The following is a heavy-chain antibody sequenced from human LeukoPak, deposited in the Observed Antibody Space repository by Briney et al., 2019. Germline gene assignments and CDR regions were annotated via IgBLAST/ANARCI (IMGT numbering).Heavy chain of an antibody. D-gene: IGHD3-10*01. CDR3: AKDLVIIVY. Sequence: PGGSLRLSCAASGFTFSSYEMNWVRQAPGKGLEWVSYISSSGSTIYYADSVKGRFTISRDNSKNTLDLQMNSLRAEDTALYYCAKDLVIIVYWGQGTLVTVSS. J-gene: IGHJ4*02. V-gene: IGHV3-48*03. CDR2: ISSSGSTI. CDR1: GFTFSSYE.